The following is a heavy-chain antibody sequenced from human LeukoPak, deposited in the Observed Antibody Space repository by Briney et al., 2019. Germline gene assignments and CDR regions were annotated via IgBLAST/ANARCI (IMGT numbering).Heavy chain of an antibody. CDR3: AKGGSPSCYSSSGY. J-gene: IGHJ4*02. V-gene: IGHV3-23*01. D-gene: IGHD2-2*01. Sequence: GGSLRLSCAASGFTFSHSAMTWVRQAPGKGLEWVSSISGHTQSTYYAESVEGRFTISRDDSKNTLYLQMNSLRADDTAVYYCAKGGSPSCYSSSGYWGQGTLVTVSS. CDR1: GFTFSHSA. CDR2: ISGHTQST.